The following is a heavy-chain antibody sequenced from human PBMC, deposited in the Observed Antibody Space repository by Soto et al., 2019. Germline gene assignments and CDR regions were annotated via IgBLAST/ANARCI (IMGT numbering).Heavy chain of an antibody. V-gene: IGHV3-30-3*01. CDR2: ISYDGSNE. Sequence: PGGSLRLSCAGSGFTFMSYAMDWVRLAPGKGLEWVAVISYDGSNEYYADSVKGRFSISRDNSKKTIYLQMNDLRTEDTAVYYCARPHYPRHYISSFDNWGQGALVTVSS. J-gene: IGHJ4*02. CDR3: ARPHYPRHYISSFDN. D-gene: IGHD6-13*01. CDR1: GFTFMSYA.